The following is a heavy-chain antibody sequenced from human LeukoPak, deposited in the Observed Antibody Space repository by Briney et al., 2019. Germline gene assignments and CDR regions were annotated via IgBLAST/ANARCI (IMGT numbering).Heavy chain of an antibody. CDR1: GFTFSSYE. V-gene: IGHV3-48*03. CDR2: ISSSGSTI. D-gene: IGHD3-9*01. J-gene: IGHJ3*02. Sequence: GGSLRLSCAASGFTFSSYEMNWVRQAPGKGLEWVAYISSSGSTIYYADSVKGRFTISRDNAKDSLYLQLNSLRAEDTAVYYCARDVATILTGYHAAFDIWSQGTMVTVSS. CDR3: ARDVATILTGYHAAFDI.